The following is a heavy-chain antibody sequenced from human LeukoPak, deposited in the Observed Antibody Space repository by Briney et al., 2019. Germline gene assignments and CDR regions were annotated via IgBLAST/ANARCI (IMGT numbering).Heavy chain of an antibody. V-gene: IGHV3-30*04. CDR3: ARTHYYDSRSIDY. D-gene: IGHD3-22*01. Sequence: GGSLRLSCAASGFTFSGYAIHWVRQAPGKGLEWVAVISYDGSNKFYADSVKGRFTISRDNSKNTLYLQMNSLRAEDTAVYYCARTHYYDSRSIDYWGQGTLVTVSS. CDR2: ISYDGSNK. CDR1: GFTFSGYA. J-gene: IGHJ4*02.